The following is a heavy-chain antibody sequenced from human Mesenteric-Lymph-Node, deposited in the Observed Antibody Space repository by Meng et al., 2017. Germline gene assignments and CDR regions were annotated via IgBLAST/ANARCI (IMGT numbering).Heavy chain of an antibody. CDR2: IYTSGST. D-gene: IGHD6-13*01. CDR3: GRDNTRAAFHFDF. CDR1: GGSISSYY. J-gene: IGHJ4*02. V-gene: IGHV4-4*07. Sequence: SETLSLTCTVSGGSISSYYWSWIRQPAGKGLEWIGRIYTSGSTNYNPSLKSRVTMSVDTSKNQFSLKLRSVTVEDTAVYYCGRDNTRAAFHFDFWGQGTLVTVSS.